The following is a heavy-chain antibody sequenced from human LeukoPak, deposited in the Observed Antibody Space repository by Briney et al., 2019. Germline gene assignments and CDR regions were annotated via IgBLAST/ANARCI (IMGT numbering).Heavy chain of an antibody. Sequence: GGSLRLSCAASGFTFDDYAMHWVRQAPGKGLEWVSGISWNSGSIGYADSVKGRFTISRDNAKNSLYLQMNSLRAEDTALYYCAKARGARLSYYYGMDVWGQGTTVTVSS. CDR2: ISWNSGSI. D-gene: IGHD3-16*01. V-gene: IGHV3-9*01. J-gene: IGHJ6*02. CDR1: GFTFDDYA. CDR3: AKARGARLSYYYGMDV.